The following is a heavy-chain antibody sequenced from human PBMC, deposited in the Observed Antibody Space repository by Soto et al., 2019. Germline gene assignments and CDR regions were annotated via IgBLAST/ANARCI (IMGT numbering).Heavy chain of an antibody. J-gene: IGHJ4*02. D-gene: IGHD3-16*02. CDR3: ASSHYDYIWGSYRFDY. Sequence: SETLSLTCTVSGGSISSYYWSWIRQPPGKGLEWIGYIYYSGSTNYNPSLKSRVTISVDTSKNQSSLKLSSVTAADTAVYYCASSHYDYIWGSYRFDYWGQGTLVTVSS. CDR1: GGSISSYY. V-gene: IGHV4-59*08. CDR2: IYYSGST.